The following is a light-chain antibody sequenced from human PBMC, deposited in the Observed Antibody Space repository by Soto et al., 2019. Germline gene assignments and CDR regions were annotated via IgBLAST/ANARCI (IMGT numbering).Light chain of an antibody. CDR2: DAS. J-gene: IGKJ4*01. CDR1: QSVSSY. Sequence: EVVLTQSPVTLSLSPGERATLSCRASQSVSSYLAWYQQKPGQAPRLLIYDASNRATGIPARFSGSGSGTDFTLTISNLEAEDFAVYYCQQRSGWLTFGGGTKVDI. CDR3: QQRSGWLT. V-gene: IGKV3-11*01.